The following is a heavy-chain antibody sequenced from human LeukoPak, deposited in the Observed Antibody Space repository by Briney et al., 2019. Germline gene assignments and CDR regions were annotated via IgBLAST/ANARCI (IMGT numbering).Heavy chain of an antibody. CDR2: IIPIFGTA. J-gene: IGHJ4*02. V-gene: IGHV1-69*13. Sequence: SVKVSCKASGGTFSSYAISWVRQAPGQGLEWMGGIIPIFGTANYAQKFQGRVTITADESTSTAYMELSSLRSEDTAVYYCARVRDILTGYYVHFFDYWGREPWSPSPQ. D-gene: IGHD3-9*01. CDR3: ARVRDILTGYYVHFFDY. CDR1: GGTFSSYA.